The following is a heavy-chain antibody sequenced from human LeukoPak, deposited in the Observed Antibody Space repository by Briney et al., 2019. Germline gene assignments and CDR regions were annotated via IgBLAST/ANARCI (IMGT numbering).Heavy chain of an antibody. CDR2: IYTSGST. Sequence: SSETLSLTCTVSGGSISSYYWSWIRQPAGKGLEWIGRIYTSGSTNYNPSLKSRVTMSVDTSKNQFSLKLSSVTAADTAVYYCARDLSIRFGELMGWFDPWGQGTLVTVSS. CDR1: GGSISSYY. CDR3: ARDLSIRFGELMGWFDP. J-gene: IGHJ5*02. D-gene: IGHD3-10*01. V-gene: IGHV4-4*07.